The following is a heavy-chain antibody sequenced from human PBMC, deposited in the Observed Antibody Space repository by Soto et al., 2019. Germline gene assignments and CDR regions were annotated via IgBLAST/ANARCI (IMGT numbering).Heavy chain of an antibody. CDR3: AKRQDIVVVTAAN. Sequence: RASSSDSGFTFGSYEMSCVCLAPGKGLEWVSAISCSGGSTCYVDSVKGRFTISRDNYKNTLYLQMNSLRAEETAVYYCAKRQDIVVVTAANWGQGSLVTVTS. J-gene: IGHJ4*02. CDR1: GFTFGSYE. CDR2: ISCSGGST. D-gene: IGHD2-2*01. V-gene: IGHV3-23*01.